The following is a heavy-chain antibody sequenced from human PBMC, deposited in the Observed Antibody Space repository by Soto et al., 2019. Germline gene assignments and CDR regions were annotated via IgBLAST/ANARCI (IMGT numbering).Heavy chain of an antibody. J-gene: IGHJ4*02. CDR1: GFTFSSYS. CDR2: ISSSSSYI. Sequence: XGSLRLSCAASGFTFSSYSMNWVRQAPGKGLEWVSSISSSSSYIYYADSVKGRFTISRDNAKNSLYLQMNSLRAEDTAVYYCARDPPYYDILTGDYWGQGTLVTVSS. CDR3: ARDPPYYDILTGDY. D-gene: IGHD3-9*01. V-gene: IGHV3-21*01.